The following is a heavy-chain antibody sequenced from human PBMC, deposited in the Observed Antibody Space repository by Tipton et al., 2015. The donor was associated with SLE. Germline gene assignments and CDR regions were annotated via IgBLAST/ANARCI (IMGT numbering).Heavy chain of an antibody. CDR1: GGSFSGYY. J-gene: IGHJ4*02. Sequence: TLSLTCTVSGGSFSGYYWNWIRQPPGKGLEWIGYIYDSGSTNFNPSLKSRVIISEHTSKNQLSLKLSSVTAADTAVYYCASPRVGLDYIWGSYRPRGTFDYWGQGTLVTVSS. CDR2: IYDSGST. V-gene: IGHV4-59*01. D-gene: IGHD3-16*02. CDR3: ASPRVGLDYIWGSYRPRGTFDY.